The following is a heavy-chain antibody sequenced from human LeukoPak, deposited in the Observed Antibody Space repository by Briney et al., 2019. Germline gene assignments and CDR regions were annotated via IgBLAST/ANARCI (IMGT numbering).Heavy chain of an antibody. V-gene: IGHV3-30*03. D-gene: IGHD2-15*01. CDR1: GLTISSNY. CDR2: ISYDGSNK. CDR3: ARTLAPGYYYMDV. J-gene: IGHJ6*03. Sequence: GGSLRLSCTASGLTISSNYMNWVRQAPGKGLEWVAVISYDGSNKYYADSVKGRFTISRDNSKNTLYLQMNSLRAEDTAVYYCARTLAPGYYYMDVWGKGTTVTVSS.